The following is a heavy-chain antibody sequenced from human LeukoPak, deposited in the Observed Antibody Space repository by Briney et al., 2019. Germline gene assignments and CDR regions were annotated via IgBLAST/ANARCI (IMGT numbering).Heavy chain of an antibody. J-gene: IGHJ4*02. CDR3: ARRLGCSSTSCYWYFDY. V-gene: IGHV5-51*01. Sequence: GESLKISCKGSGYSFSSYWIAWVRQMPGKGLEWMGIIYPGNSDTRYSPSFQGQVTISADKSITTAYLQWSSLKASDTATYYCARRLGCSSTSCYWYFDYWGQGTLVTVSS. CDR1: GYSFSSYW. D-gene: IGHD2-2*01. CDR2: IYPGNSDT.